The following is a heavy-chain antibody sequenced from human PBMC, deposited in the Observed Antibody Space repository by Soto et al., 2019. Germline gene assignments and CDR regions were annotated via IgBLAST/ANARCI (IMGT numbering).Heavy chain of an antibody. Sequence: PGGSLRLSCAASGFTFSSYGMHWVRQAPGKGLEWVAVISYDGSNKYYADSVKGRFTISRDNSKNTLYLQMNSLRAEDTAVYYYAKDVSGWYVDHYFDYWGQGTLVTVSS. V-gene: IGHV3-30*18. J-gene: IGHJ4*02. D-gene: IGHD6-19*01. CDR2: ISYDGSNK. CDR1: GFTFSSYG. CDR3: AKDVSGWYVDHYFDY.